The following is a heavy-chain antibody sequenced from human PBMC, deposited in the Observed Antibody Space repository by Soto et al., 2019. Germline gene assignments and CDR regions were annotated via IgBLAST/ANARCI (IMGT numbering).Heavy chain of an antibody. V-gene: IGHV4-59*01. CDR2: IYYSGST. D-gene: IGHD1-26*01. Sequence: SETLSLTCTVSGGSISSYYWSWIRQPPGKGLEWIGYIYYSGSTNYNPSLKSRVTISVDTSKNQFSLKLSSVTAADTAVYFCARAPMYSASFLPIEFDSWGPGTLVTVSS. CDR1: GGSISSYY. CDR3: ARAPMYSASFLPIEFDS. J-gene: IGHJ4*02.